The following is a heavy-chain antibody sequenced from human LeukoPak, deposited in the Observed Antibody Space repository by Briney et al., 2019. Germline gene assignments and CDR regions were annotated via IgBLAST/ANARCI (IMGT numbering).Heavy chain of an antibody. D-gene: IGHD3-22*01. CDR1: GFTFSSYA. V-gene: IGHV3-23*01. CDR2: ISGSGDGT. CDR3: AKDLDDSSGFYSYHH. J-gene: IGHJ1*01. Sequence: PGGSLRLSCAASGFTFSSYAMSWARQAPGKGLEWVSTISGSGDGTYYADSVKGRFTISRDNSKNTVYLQMNGLRADDTAVYYCAKDLDDSSGFYSYHHWGQGTPVTVSS.